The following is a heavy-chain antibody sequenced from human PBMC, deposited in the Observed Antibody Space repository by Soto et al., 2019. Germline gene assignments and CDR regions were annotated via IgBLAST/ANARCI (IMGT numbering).Heavy chain of an antibody. D-gene: IGHD2-8*01. Sequence: PSETLSLTCTVSGGSISSSIYYWGWIRQPPGKGLEWIGSVYYSGSTYYNPSLKSRVTISVDTSKNQFSLQLSSVTASDTAVYYCARPARTNGVINWFDPWGQGTLVTVSS. CDR2: VYYSGST. CDR3: ARPARTNGVINWFDP. CDR1: GGSISSSIYY. V-gene: IGHV4-39*01. J-gene: IGHJ5*02.